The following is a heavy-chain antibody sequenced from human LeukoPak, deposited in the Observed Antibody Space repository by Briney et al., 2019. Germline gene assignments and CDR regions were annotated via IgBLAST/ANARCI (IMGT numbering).Heavy chain of an antibody. J-gene: IGHJ4*02. Sequence: PSETLSLTCTVSGGSISGYYWSWIRQPPGQGLEWIGYIYYSGSTKYNPSLKSRVTISVDTSKNQFSLKLSSVTAADTAVYYCARGARAGYNLEPFDYWGQGTLVTVSS. CDR3: ARGARAGYNLEPFDY. D-gene: IGHD5-24*01. CDR1: GGSISGYY. V-gene: IGHV4-59*08. CDR2: IYYSGST.